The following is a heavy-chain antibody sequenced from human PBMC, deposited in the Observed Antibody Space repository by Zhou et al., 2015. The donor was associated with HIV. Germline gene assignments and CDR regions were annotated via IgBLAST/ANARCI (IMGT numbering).Heavy chain of an antibody. CDR2: IIPILGIA. CDR3: ARSRYCSSTSCFGAFDI. D-gene: IGHD2-2*01. CDR1: GGTFSSYT. J-gene: IGHJ3*02. Sequence: QVQLVQSGAEVRKPGASVKVSCKASGGTFSSYTISWVRQAPGQGLEWMGRIIPILGIANYAQKFQGRVTITADKSTSTAYMELSSLRSEDTAVYYCARSRYCSSTSCFGAFDIWGQGTMVTVSS. V-gene: IGHV1-69*09.